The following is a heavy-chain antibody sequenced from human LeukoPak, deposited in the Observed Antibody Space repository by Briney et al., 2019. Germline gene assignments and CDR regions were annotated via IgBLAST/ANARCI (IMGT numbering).Heavy chain of an antibody. J-gene: IGHJ4*02. D-gene: IGHD1-26*01. Sequence: ASVKVSCKASGGTFSSYAISWVRQAPGQGLEWMGGIIPIFGTANYAQKFQGRVTITADESTSTAYMELSSLRSEDTAVYYCTRPLTDSGSQPGWGQGTLVTVSS. CDR2: IIPIFGTA. CDR3: TRPLTDSGSQPG. CDR1: GGTFSSYA. V-gene: IGHV1-69*13.